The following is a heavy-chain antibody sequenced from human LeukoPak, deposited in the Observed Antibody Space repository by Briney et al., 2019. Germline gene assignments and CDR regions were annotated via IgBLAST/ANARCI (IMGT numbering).Heavy chain of an antibody. CDR2: INPNAGST. CDR1: GYTSTSYY. J-gene: IGHJ4*02. V-gene: IGHV1-46*01. CDR3: ARGYCSGGSCHYTIYYFDY. D-gene: IGHD2-15*01. Sequence: GASVKVSCKASGYTSTSYYMHSVRQAPGQGLEWMGIINPNAGSTSYAQKFQGKVTMTRDTSTSTVYMELSSLRSEDTAVYDCARGYCSGGSCHYTIYYFDYWGQGTLVTVSS.